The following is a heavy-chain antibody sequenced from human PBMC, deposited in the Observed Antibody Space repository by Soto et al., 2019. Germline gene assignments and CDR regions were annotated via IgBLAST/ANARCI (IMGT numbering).Heavy chain of an antibody. CDR1: GVSIANFF. CDR2: MSQGGTT. V-gene: IGHV4-59*08. J-gene: IGHJ5*02. CDR3: ARDRGGITVAANPLGEWFDP. Sequence: QVQLQESGPGLVKPSETLSLTCIVSGVSIANFFWSWIRQPPGKGLEWIGYMSQGGTTTYNPSLKGRATISVDTSKNQLSLKLTSVTAADTAMYYCARDRGGITVAANPLGEWFDPWGPGTLVTVSS. D-gene: IGHD6-19*01.